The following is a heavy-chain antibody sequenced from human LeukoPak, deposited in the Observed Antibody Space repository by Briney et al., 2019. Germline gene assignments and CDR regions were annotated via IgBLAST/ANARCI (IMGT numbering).Heavy chain of an antibody. CDR3: ARDRDGYSRGWYSDY. CDR2: ISSSASII. J-gene: IGHJ4*02. D-gene: IGHD6-19*01. Sequence: PGGSLRLSCAASGFTCSDYEMNWVRQAPGKGLEWVSYISSSASIIYYSDSVKGRFTISRDNAKNSLYLQMNSLRAEDTAVYYCARDRDGYSRGWYSDYWGQGTLVTVSS. CDR1: GFTCSDYE. V-gene: IGHV3-48*03.